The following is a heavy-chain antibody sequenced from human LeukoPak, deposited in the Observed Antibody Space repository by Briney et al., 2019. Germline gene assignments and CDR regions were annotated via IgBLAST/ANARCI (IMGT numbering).Heavy chain of an antibody. CDR3: ARPRYCSGGSCPGRNWFDP. Sequence: PGGSLRLSCAASGFTFSSYWMSWVRQAPGKGLEWVANIKQDGSEKYYVDSVKGRFTISRDNAKNSLYLQMDSLRAEDTAVYYCARPRYCSGGSCPGRNWFDPWGQGTLVTVSS. J-gene: IGHJ5*02. D-gene: IGHD2-15*01. V-gene: IGHV3-7*01. CDR1: GFTFSSYW. CDR2: IKQDGSEK.